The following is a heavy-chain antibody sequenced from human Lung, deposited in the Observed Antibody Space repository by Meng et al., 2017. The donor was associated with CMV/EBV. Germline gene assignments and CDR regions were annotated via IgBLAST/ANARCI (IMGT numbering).Heavy chain of an antibody. CDR1: GFTFGDYP. Sequence: GESLKISCTGSGFTFGDYPMTWVRQAPGKGLEWIGFIRNKGYGGTTEYAASVKGRFTISRDDSRSIAYLQMNSLKIEDTAVYFCARGEFRSSSSLYYWGQGTXVXVSS. CDR2: IRNKGYGGTT. V-gene: IGHV3-49*04. J-gene: IGHJ4*02. D-gene: IGHD6-6*01. CDR3: ARGEFRSSSSLYY.